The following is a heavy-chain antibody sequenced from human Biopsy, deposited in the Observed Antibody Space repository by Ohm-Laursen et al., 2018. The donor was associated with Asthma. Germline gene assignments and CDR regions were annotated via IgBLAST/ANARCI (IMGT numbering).Heavy chain of an antibody. CDR3: ARDESFSMASGSWFDP. CDR1: GFNFGNYA. V-gene: IGHV3-23*01. J-gene: IGHJ5*02. D-gene: IGHD2/OR15-2a*01. CDR2: ISGSSIII. Sequence: GSLRLSCSAAGFNFGNYAMAWVRQAPGKGLEWVSTISGSSIIIHYGASVKGRFTISRDNSKNTMYLVMNSLRPEDTAVYYCARDESFSMASGSWFDPWGQGTLVTVSS.